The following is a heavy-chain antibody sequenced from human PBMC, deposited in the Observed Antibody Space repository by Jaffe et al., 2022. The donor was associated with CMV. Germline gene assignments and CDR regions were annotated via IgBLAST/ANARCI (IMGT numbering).Heavy chain of an antibody. CDR2: ISWNSGSI. J-gene: IGHJ3*02. CDR1: GFTFDDYA. Sequence: EVQLVESGGGLVQPGRSLRLSCAASGFTFDDYAMHWVRQAPGKGLEWVSGISWNSGSIGYADSVKGRFTISRDNAKNSLYLQMNSLRAEDTALYYCAKDTAPAVAGTSYAFDIWGQGTMVTVSS. D-gene: IGHD6-19*01. CDR3: AKDTAPAVAGTSYAFDI. V-gene: IGHV3-9*01.